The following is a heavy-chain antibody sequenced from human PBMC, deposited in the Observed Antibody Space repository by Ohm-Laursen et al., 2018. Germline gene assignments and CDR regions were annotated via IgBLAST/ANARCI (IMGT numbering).Heavy chain of an antibody. CDR3: ARANSPTGYFDY. Sequence: GASVKVSCKASGYTFTTYHIHWVRQAPGQGLEWMGIISPGGRSTSYAQTFQGRVTMTSDTSTTTVYMELSSLRSEDTAVYFCARANSPTGYFDYWGQGTLVTVSS. D-gene: IGHD2-21*01. V-gene: IGHV1-46*01. CDR1: GYTFTTYH. J-gene: IGHJ4*02. CDR2: ISPGGRST.